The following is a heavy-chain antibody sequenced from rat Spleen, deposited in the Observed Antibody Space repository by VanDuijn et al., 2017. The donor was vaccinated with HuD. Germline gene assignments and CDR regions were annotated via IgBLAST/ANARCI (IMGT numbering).Heavy chain of an antibody. CDR1: GFTFNDYW. V-gene: IGHV5-31*01. D-gene: IGHD1-6*01. J-gene: IGHJ3*01. CDR2: ITNTGGGS. CDR3: ARSEGTHYYLPFAD. Sequence: EVQLVESGGGLVQPGRSLRLSCVGSGFTFNDYWMTWVRQAPGKGLEWVASITNTGGGSFYPDSVKGLFTISRDNAKSTLYLQMNSLKSEDTATYYCARSEGTHYYLPFADWGQGTLVTVSS.